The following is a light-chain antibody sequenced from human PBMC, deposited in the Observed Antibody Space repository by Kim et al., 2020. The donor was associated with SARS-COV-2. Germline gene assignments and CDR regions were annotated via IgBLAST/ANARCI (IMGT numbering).Light chain of an antibody. CDR2: GKN. CDR1: RLRSYY. CDR3: NSRDRSGNHMV. Sequence: ALGQTVRIKCQGDRLRSYYASWYQQKPGQAPGLVIYGKNNRPSGLPDRFSGSSSGNTASLTITGAQAEDEADYYCNSRDRSGNHMVFGGGTQLTVL. J-gene: IGLJ3*02. V-gene: IGLV3-19*01.